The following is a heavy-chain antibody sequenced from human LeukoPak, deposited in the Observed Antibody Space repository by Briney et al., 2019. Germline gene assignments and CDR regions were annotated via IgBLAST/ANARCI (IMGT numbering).Heavy chain of an antibody. V-gene: IGHV3-23*01. CDR1: GFTFSSYA. Sequence: GGSLRLSCAASGFTFSSYAMSWVRQTPGMRLEWVSAITDSGDGTYYADSVKGRFTISRDNSKNTLYLQMNSLRAEDTAVYYCAKDSRIVPAATESDYWGQGTLVTVSS. D-gene: IGHD2-2*01. J-gene: IGHJ4*02. CDR3: AKDSRIVPAATESDY. CDR2: ITDSGDGT.